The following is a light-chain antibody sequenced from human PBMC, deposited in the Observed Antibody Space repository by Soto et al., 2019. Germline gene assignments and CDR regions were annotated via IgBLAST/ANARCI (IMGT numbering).Light chain of an antibody. V-gene: IGLV2-14*01. Sequence: QSALTQPASVCGSPGQSITISCTGTSSDVGGYNYVSWYQQHPGKAPKLMIYDVSKRPSGVSNRFSGSKSGNTASLTISGLQAEDEADYYCSSYTSSSTYVVFGGGTKLTVL. J-gene: IGLJ2*01. CDR1: SSDVGGYNY. CDR3: SSYTSSSTYVV. CDR2: DVS.